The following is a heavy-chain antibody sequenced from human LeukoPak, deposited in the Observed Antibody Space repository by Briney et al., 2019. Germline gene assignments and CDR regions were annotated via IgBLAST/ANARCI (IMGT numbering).Heavy chain of an antibody. J-gene: IGHJ6*04. V-gene: IGHV4-59*11. CDR2: IYYSGST. Sequence: SETLSLTCTVSGGSLSSHHWSWIRQPPGKGLESIGYIYYSGSTNYNPSLKSRVTISVDTSKNQFSLKLSSVTAADTAVYYCARADLIRMDVWGKGTTVTVSS. CDR1: GGSLSSHH. CDR3: ARADLIRMDV.